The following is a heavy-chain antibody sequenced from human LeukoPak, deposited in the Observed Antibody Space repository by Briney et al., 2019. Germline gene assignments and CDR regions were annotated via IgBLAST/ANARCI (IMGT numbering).Heavy chain of an antibody. J-gene: IGHJ3*02. CDR3: ARDRQITMVRGVYTDAFDI. CDR2: IRNDGSII. D-gene: IGHD3-10*01. CDR1: GFTFSSYG. Sequence: GGSLRLSCAASGFTFSSYGMHWIRQAPGKGLEWVAFIRNDGSIIYNADSVKGRFTISRDNSKNTLYLQMNSLRAEDTAVYYCARDRQITMVRGVYTDAFDIWGQGTIITVSS. V-gene: IGHV3-30*02.